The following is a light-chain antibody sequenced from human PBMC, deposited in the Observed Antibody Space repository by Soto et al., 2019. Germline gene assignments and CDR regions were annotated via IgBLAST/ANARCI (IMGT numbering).Light chain of an antibody. CDR3: CSYTSPTTRV. CDR1: SSDVGGYNY. Sequence: QSVLTQPASVSGSPGQSITISCTGTSSDVGGYNYVSWYQQHPGKGPKLMIYEVSNRPSGVSNRFSGSKSGNTATLTISGLPAEDEADYYCCSYTSPTTRVLGTGTKVTVL. V-gene: IGLV2-14*03. J-gene: IGLJ1*01. CDR2: EVS.